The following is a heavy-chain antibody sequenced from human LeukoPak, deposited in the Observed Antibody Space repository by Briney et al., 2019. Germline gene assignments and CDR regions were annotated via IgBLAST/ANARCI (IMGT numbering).Heavy chain of an antibody. D-gene: IGHD3-10*01. Sequence: GGSLRLSCAASGFTFSSYWMHWVRQAPGKGLVWVSRINSDGSSTSYADSVKGRFTISRDNAKNTLYLQMNNLRAEDTAVYYCARGLEVLLWFGDKVTSWFDPWGQGTLVTVSS. CDR3: ARGLEVLLWFGDKVTSWFDP. V-gene: IGHV3-74*01. CDR2: INSDGSST. J-gene: IGHJ5*02. CDR1: GFTFSSYW.